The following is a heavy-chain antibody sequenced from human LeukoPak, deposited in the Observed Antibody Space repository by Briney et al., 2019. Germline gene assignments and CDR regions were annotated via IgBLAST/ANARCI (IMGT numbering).Heavy chain of an antibody. CDR3: ARERNSMIVVDPAFDI. V-gene: IGHV3-33*01. Sequence: GGSLRLSCAASGFTFSSYGMHWVRQAPGKGLEWVAVIWYDGSNKYYADSVKGRFTISRDNSKNTLYLQMNSLGAEDTAVYYCARERNSMIVVDPAFDIWGQGTMVTASS. J-gene: IGHJ3*02. CDR2: IWYDGSNK. D-gene: IGHD3-22*01. CDR1: GFTFSSYG.